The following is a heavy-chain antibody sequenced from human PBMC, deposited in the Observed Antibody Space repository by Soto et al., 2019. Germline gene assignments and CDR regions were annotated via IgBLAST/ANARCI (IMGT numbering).Heavy chain of an antibody. J-gene: IGHJ4*02. CDR3: AHTFGIRTVRGAPELTF. D-gene: IGHD3-10*01. V-gene: IGHV2-5*02. CDR2: IYWDDDK. Sequence: QITLKESGPTLVKPTQTLTLTCTFSGFSLNISGVGVGWIRQPPRKALEWLALIYWDDDKRYSPSLKTRLTIVKDTPKSQVVLTMTNLDPVDTATYYCAHTFGIRTVRGAPELTFRGPGTLVTVSS. CDR1: GFSLNISGVG.